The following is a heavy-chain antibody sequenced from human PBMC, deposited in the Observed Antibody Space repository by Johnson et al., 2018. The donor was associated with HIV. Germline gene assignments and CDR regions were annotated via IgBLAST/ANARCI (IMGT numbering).Heavy chain of an antibody. J-gene: IGHJ3*02. V-gene: IGHV3-33*01. CDR2: IWFDGSNK. Sequence: QVQLMESGGGVVQPGRSLRLSCAASGFTFSNYGMHWVRQAPGKGLEWVAAIWFDGSNKYYADSVKGRVTISRDNSKNTLDLQMNSLRAEDTAVYYCAREGGSYPGETVDDAFDIWGQGTMVTVSS. CDR3: AREGGSYPGETVDDAFDI. D-gene: IGHD3-16*02. CDR1: GFTFSNYG.